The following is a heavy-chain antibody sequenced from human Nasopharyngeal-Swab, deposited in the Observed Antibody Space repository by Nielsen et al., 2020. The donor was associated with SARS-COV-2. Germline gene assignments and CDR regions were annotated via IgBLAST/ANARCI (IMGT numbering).Heavy chain of an antibody. CDR3: TTDREIQLWLKGYFDY. J-gene: IGHJ4*02. V-gene: IGHV3-15*01. CDR1: GFTFSNYA. Sequence: GGSLRLSCAASGFTFSNYAMNWVRQAPGKGLEWVGRIKSKTDGGTTDYAAPVKGRFTISRDDSKNTLYLQMNSLKTEDTAVYYCTTDREIQLWLKGYFDYWGQGTLVTVSS. CDR2: IKSKTDGGTT. D-gene: IGHD5-18*01.